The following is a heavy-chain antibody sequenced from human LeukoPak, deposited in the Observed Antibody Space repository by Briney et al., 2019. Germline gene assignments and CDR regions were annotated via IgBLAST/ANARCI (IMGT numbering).Heavy chain of an antibody. V-gene: IGHV3-7*03. CDR1: GFPFSSYW. Sequence: PRGSLRLSCVASGFPFSSYWMTWVRQAPGKGLEWVANIKQDGSKKSYVDSVKGRFTISRDNAKTSLYLQMNSLRAEDTAVYYCARGLGYNIYWGQGTLVTVSS. CDR3: ARGLGYNIY. D-gene: IGHD1-14*01. CDR2: IKQDGSKK. J-gene: IGHJ4*02.